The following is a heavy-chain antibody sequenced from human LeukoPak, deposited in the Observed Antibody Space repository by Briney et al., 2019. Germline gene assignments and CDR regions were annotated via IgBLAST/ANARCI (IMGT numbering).Heavy chain of an antibody. J-gene: IGHJ4*02. D-gene: IGHD2-21*01. CDR1: GGTFSTSA. Sequence: VASVKVSCKASGGTFSTSAINWVRQAPGHGLEWLGRIIPLLGITLYSQKFEGRVTITADKSADTVYMDLSRLTSEDTADYYCARDSYTFGGDTRISPFDSWGQGTLVTVSS. CDR3: ARDSYTFGGDTRISPFDS. V-gene: IGHV1-69*04. CDR2: IIPLLGIT.